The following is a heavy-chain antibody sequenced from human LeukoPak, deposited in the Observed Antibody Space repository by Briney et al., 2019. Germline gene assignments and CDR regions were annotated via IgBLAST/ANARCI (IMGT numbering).Heavy chain of an antibody. CDR1: GFSFSTYW. CDR2: IKQDGSGK. V-gene: IGHV3-7*01. CDR3: VRGKGYYEI. Sequence: GGSLRLSCAASGFSFSTYWMSWVRQAPGKRPEWMANIKQDGSGKYYVDSVKGRFTISRDNAKNSLFLQMNSLRAEDMAMYYCVRGKGYYEIRGQGTLVTVSS. J-gene: IGHJ4*02. D-gene: IGHD3-22*01.